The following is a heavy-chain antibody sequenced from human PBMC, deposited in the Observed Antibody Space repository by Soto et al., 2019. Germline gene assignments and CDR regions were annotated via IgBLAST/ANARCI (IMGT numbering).Heavy chain of an antibody. CDR1: GGSISSYY. J-gene: IGHJ6*02. CDR3: ARLSPRYSSSWYLGYYYYGMDV. V-gene: IGHV4-59*08. Sequence: QVQLQESGPGLVKPSETLSLTCTVSGGSISSYYWSWIRQPPGKGLEWMGYIYYSGSTNYNPALKGRVTISVITSKNQFSRKLSSVTAADTAVYYCARLSPRYSSSWYLGYYYYGMDVWGQGTTVTVSS. D-gene: IGHD6-13*01. CDR2: IYYSGST.